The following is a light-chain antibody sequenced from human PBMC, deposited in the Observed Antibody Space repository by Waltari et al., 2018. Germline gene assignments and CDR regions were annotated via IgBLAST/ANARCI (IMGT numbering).Light chain of an antibody. J-gene: IGKJ1*01. V-gene: IGKV1-12*01. CDR1: QGISSW. CDR2: SAS. Sequence: DIQMTQSPSSVAASVVVRVTITCRASQGISSWLAWYQQKPGSAPKVLIYSASTLQTGVPSRFSGSGSGTDFTLTIDSLQPEDFATYYCQQGNSFPPTFGQGTKVEIK. CDR3: QQGNSFPPT.